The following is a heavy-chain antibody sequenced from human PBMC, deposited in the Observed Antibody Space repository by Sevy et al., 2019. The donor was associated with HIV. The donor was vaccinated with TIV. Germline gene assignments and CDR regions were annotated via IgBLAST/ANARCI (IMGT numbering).Heavy chain of an antibody. CDR2: INSHGTIT. J-gene: IGHJ6*02. CDR3: ARGQLLQFLEWPSYGLDV. V-gene: IGHV3-74*01. CDR1: GFTFGSHW. D-gene: IGHD3-3*01. Sequence: GGSLRLSCAVSGFTFGSHWMFWVRQAPGKGLVWVSHINSHGTITNYADSVKGRFAISRDNTKNTIYLQMNSLRAEDTAVYYCARGQLLQFLEWPSYGLDVWGQGTTVTVSS.